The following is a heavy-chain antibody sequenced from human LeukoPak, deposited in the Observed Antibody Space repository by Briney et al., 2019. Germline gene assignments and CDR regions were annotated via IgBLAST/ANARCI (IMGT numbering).Heavy chain of an antibody. CDR3: AREKGTAGPDY. CDR1: GGSISSYY. V-gene: IGHV4-59*12. CDR2: IYYSGST. Sequence: PSETLSLTCTVSGGSISSYYWSWIRQPPGKGLEWIGYIYYSGSTNYNPSLKSRVTISVDRSKNQFSLKLSSVTAADTAVYYCAREKGTAGPDYWGQGTLVTVSS. D-gene: IGHD3-10*01. J-gene: IGHJ4*02.